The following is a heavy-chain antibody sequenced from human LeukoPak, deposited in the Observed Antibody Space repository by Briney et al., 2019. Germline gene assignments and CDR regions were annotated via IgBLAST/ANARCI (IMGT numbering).Heavy chain of an antibody. Sequence: PGGSLRLSCAASGFTFSSYEMNWVRQAPGKGLEWVANIKQDGSEKYYVDSVKGRFTISRDNAKNSMYLQMNSLRAEDTAVYYCARDVGLAAGGMMDALDIWGQGTMVTVSS. CDR1: GFTFSSYE. CDR2: IKQDGSEK. J-gene: IGHJ3*02. V-gene: IGHV3-7*05. D-gene: IGHD6-13*01. CDR3: ARDVGLAAGGMMDALDI.